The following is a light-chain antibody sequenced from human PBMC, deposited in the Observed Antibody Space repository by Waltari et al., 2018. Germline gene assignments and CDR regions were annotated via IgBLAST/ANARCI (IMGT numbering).Light chain of an antibody. V-gene: IGLV3-21*04. CDR1: NVGSKN. J-gene: IGLJ3*02. CDR2: YDS. CDR3: QVWDSGSAV. Sequence: SYVLTQPPSVSVAPGQTARITCGGNNVGSKNLHWYQQTPGQAPILVIYYDSDRPSGIPERFSGSNSGNTATLTISRVEVGDEADYYCQVWDSGSAVFGGGTKLTVL.